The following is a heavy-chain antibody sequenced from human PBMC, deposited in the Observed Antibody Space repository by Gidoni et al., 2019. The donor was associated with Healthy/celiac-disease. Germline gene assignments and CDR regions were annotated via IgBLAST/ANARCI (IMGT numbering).Heavy chain of an antibody. J-gene: IGHJ3*02. D-gene: IGHD6-6*01. Sequence: EVQLVESGGGWVKPGGSIRLGCAASGVRFRTAWLNWVRQAPGKGRQWAGRIKSKTDAGTTDYAAPVTGRSTISRDDSQHTLYLQTNSLKTEDTAVYYCTTYNEEDSGAFAIWGQGTMLTVSS. CDR2: IKSKTDAGTT. CDR3: TTYNEEDSGAFAI. CDR1: GVRFRTAW. V-gene: IGHV3-15*07.